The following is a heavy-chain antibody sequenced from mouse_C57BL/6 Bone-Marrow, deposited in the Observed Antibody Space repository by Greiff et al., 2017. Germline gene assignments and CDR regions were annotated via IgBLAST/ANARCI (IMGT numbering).Heavy chain of an antibody. Sequence: EVQGVESGPGMVKPSQSLSLTCTVTGYSITSGYDWHWIRHFPGNKLEWMGYISYSGSTNYNPSLKSRISITHDTSKNHFFLKLNSVTTEDTATYYCARGLGGAVDYWGQGTTLTVSS. D-gene: IGHD4-1*01. CDR3: ARGLGGAVDY. CDR1: GYSITSGYD. V-gene: IGHV3-1*01. J-gene: IGHJ2*01. CDR2: ISYSGST.